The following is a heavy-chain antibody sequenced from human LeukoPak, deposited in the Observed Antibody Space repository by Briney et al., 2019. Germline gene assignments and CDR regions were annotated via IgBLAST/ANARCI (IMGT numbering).Heavy chain of an antibody. CDR2: IYYSGST. J-gene: IGHJ2*01. CDR1: GGSISSYY. V-gene: IGHV4-59*08. D-gene: IGHD2-2*02. Sequence: PSETLSLTCIVSGGSISSYYWSWIRQPPGKGLEWIGYIYYSGSTNYNPSLKSRVTISVDTSKNQFSLKLSSVTAADTAVYYCARTEIVVVPAAIVGNWYFDLWGRGTLVTVSS. CDR3: ARTEIVVVPAAIVGNWYFDL.